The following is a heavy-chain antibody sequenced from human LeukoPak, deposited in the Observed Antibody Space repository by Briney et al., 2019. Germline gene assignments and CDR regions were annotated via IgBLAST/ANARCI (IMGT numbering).Heavy chain of an antibody. CDR3: AKRGVVIRVILVGFHKEAYYFYS. CDR2: IGGSGGRT. J-gene: IGHJ4*02. V-gene: IGHV3-23*01. CDR1: GITLSNYG. D-gene: IGHD3-22*01. Sequence: GGSLRLSCAVSGITLSNYGMSWVRQAPGKGLEWVAGIGGSGGRTNYADSVKGRFTISRDNPKNTLYLQMNSLRAEDTAVYFCAKRGVVIRVILVGFHKEAYYFYSWGQGALVIVSS.